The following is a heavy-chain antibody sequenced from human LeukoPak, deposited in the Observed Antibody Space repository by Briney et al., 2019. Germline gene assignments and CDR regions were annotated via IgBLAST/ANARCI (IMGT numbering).Heavy chain of an antibody. CDR1: GGSISSGGYS. V-gene: IGHV4-30-2*05. J-gene: IGHJ6*02. D-gene: IGHD3-22*01. Sequence: SETLSLTCAVSGGSISSGGYSWSWIRQPPGKGLEWIGYIYHSGTTDCNPSLKSRITISVDMSKNQFSLKLSSVTAADTAVYYCARDRVYYYDSSGYYSLTGYYYGMDVWGQGTTVTVSS. CDR2: IYHSGTT. CDR3: ARDRVYYYDSSGYYSLTGYYYGMDV.